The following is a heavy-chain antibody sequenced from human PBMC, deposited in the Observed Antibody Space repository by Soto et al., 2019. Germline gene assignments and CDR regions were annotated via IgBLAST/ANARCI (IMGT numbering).Heavy chain of an antibody. V-gene: IGHV3-30*18. CDR1: GFTFSSYG. CDR3: AKDTYYDSSGSLYN. J-gene: IGHJ4*02. D-gene: IGHD3-22*01. Sequence: GGSLRLSCAASGFTFSSYGMHWVRQAPGKGLEWVAVISYDGSNKYYADSVKGRFTISRDNSKNTLYLQMNSLRAEDTAVYYCAKDTYYDSSGSLYNWGQGTLVTVSS. CDR2: ISYDGSNK.